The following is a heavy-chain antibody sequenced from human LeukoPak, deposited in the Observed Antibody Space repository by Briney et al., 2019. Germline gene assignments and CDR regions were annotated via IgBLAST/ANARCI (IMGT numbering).Heavy chain of an antibody. Sequence: PSETLSLTCTVSGGSISSYYWSWIRQPPGKGLEWIGYIYYSGSANYNPSLKSRVTISVDTSKNQFSLKLSSVTAADTAVYYCASNYYGSVSLDYWGQGNLVTVSS. CDR1: GGSISSYY. J-gene: IGHJ4*02. V-gene: IGHV4-59*08. D-gene: IGHD3-10*01. CDR3: ASNYYGSVSLDY. CDR2: IYYSGSA.